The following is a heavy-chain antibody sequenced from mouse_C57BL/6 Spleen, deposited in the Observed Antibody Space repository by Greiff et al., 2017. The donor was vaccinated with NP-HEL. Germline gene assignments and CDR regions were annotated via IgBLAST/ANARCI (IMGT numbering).Heavy chain of an antibody. CDR1: GYAFSSYW. CDR2: IYPGDGDT. V-gene: IGHV1-80*01. Sequence: QVQLQQSGAELVKPGASVKIPCKASGYAFSSYWMNWVKQRPGKGLEWIGQIYPGDGDTNYNGKFKGKATLTADKSSSTAYMQLSSLTSEDSAVYFCARGVVATDFDYWGQGTTLTVSS. D-gene: IGHD1-1*01. J-gene: IGHJ2*01. CDR3: ARGVVATDFDY.